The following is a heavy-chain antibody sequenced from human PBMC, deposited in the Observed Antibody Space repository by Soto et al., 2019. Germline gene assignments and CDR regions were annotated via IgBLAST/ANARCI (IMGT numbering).Heavy chain of an antibody. CDR3: AKDGRGSGSHYNSCDY. CDR1: GFTVGNNY. D-gene: IGHD3-10*01. V-gene: IGHV3-53*01. Sequence: EVQLVESGGGLIQPGGSLKLSCAASGFTVGNNYMSWVRQAPGKGLEWVSLIYSTGTTKYADSVKGRFTDTRDNAKNTLHLQTNSLRDEGAAVYCLAKDGRGSGSHYNSCDYGGQGTLVTVTS. CDR2: IYSTGTT. J-gene: IGHJ4*02.